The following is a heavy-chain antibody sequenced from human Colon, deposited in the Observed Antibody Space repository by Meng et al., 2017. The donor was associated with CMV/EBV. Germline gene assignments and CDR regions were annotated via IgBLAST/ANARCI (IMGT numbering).Heavy chain of an antibody. J-gene: IGHJ4*02. Sequence: ARSGAEVRRPGTSVNVSCNASGYTFTGYLMYWVRHAPGQGLEWLGVINPISGGTNYAQKFQGRVTMTRDSSMNTAYMELSRLRSDDTAGYYCASLSGGDFDYWGQGTLVTVSS. CDR2: INPISGGT. CDR1: GYTFTGYL. CDR3: ASLSGGDFDY. V-gene: IGHV1-2*02. D-gene: IGHD1-26*01.